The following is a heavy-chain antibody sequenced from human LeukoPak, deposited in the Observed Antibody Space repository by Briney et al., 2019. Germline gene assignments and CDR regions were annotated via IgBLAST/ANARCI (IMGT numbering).Heavy chain of an antibody. CDR1: GGTFSSYA. Sequence: SSVMVSCKASGGTFSSYAISWVRQAPGQGLEWMGGIIPIFGTANYAQKFQGRVTITTDESTSTAYMELSSLRSEDTAVYYCASFTCSSTSCYESHFDYWGQGTLVTVSS. V-gene: IGHV1-69*05. CDR3: ASFTCSSTSCYESHFDY. J-gene: IGHJ4*02. CDR2: IIPIFGTA. D-gene: IGHD2-2*01.